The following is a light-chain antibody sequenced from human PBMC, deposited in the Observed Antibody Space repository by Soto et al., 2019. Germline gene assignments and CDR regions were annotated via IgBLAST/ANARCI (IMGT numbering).Light chain of an antibody. V-gene: IGKV3-15*01. CDR1: QSVSSN. CDR2: GAS. CDR3: QQYNNWPPVT. J-gene: IGKJ1*01. Sequence: EIVMTQSPATLSVSPGERATLSCRASQSVSSNLAWYQQKPGQAPRRLIYGASTRATGIPARLSGSGSGTEFTLTISSLQSEDFAVYYCQQYNNWPPVTFGQGTKVDNK.